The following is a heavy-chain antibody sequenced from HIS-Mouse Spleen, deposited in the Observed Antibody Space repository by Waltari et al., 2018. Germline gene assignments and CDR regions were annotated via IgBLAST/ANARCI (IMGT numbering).Heavy chain of an antibody. CDR1: GASISSSSYY. CDR3: AREIPYSSSWYDWYFDL. V-gene: IGHV4-39*07. Sequence: QLQLQESGPGLVKPSETLSLTCTVSGASISSSSYYWGWIRQPPGKGPEWIGSIYYSGSTYYNPSLKSRVTISVDTSKNQFSLKLSSVTAADTAVYYCAREIPYSSSWYDWYFDLWGRGTLVTVSS. CDR2: IYYSGST. D-gene: IGHD6-13*01. J-gene: IGHJ2*01.